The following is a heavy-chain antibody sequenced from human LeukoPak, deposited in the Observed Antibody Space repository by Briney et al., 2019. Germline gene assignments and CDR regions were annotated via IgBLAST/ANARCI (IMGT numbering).Heavy chain of an antibody. CDR2: IYYSGST. CDR1: GGSISSYY. D-gene: IGHD3-22*01. CDR3: ARESFYYDSRFYYYYGMDV. Sequence: SETLSLTCTVSGGSISSYYWSWIRQPPGKGLEWIGYIYYSGSTNYNPSLKSQVTISVDTSKNQFSLKLSSVTAADTAVYYCARESFYYDSRFYYYYGMDVWGQGTTVTVSS. J-gene: IGHJ6*02. V-gene: IGHV4-59*01.